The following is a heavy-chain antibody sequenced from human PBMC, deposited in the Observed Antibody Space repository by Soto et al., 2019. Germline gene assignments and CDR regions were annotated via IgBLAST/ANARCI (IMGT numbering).Heavy chain of an antibody. Sequence: EVRLAQSGGEVKKPGESLKISCKGSGYSFTYYWIAWVRQRPGKDLEWMGIIYPNDADTRYNPSFQGQVTISADKSISTASLQWTSLKTSDTAMYYCARVPSVVTPGNDYFGVDVWGQGTTVIVSS. V-gene: IGHV5-51*01. CDR1: GYSFTYYW. CDR3: ARVPSVVTPGNDYFGVDV. CDR2: IYPNDADT. D-gene: IGHD2-2*01. J-gene: IGHJ6*02.